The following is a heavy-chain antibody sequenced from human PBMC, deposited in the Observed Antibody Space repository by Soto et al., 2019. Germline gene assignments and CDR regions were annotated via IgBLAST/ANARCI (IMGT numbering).Heavy chain of an antibody. D-gene: IGHD3-3*01. Sequence: EVQLVESGGSLVQPGRSLRLSCAASGFTFAKNWMSWVRQAPGKGLEWVANIKRDGSEKYYVDSVKGRFTISRDNAKNTLYLQMNSLRADDTAVYYCASLEWESAGYADYWGQGTLVTVSS. CDR2: IKRDGSEK. V-gene: IGHV3-7*03. CDR1: GFTFAKNW. CDR3: ASLEWESAGYADY. J-gene: IGHJ4*02.